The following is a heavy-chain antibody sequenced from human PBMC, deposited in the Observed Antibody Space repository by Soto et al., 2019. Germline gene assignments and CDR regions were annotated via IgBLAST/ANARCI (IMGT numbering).Heavy chain of an antibody. CDR3: ARDPLRLGELSLGTFDY. D-gene: IGHD3-16*02. CDR1: GFTFSSYA. Sequence: GGSLRLSCAASGFTFSSYAMHWVRQAPGKGLEWVAVISYDGSNKYYADSVKGRFTISRDNSKNTLYLQMNSLRAEDTAVYYCARDPLRLGELSLGTFDYWGQGTLVTVSS. V-gene: IGHV3-30-3*01. CDR2: ISYDGSNK. J-gene: IGHJ4*02.